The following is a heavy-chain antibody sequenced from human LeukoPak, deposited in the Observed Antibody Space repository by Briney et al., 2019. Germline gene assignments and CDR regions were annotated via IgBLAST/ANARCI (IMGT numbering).Heavy chain of an antibody. Sequence: GGSLRLSCAASGFTFSSYAMHWVRQAPGKGLEYVSAISSNGGSTYYANSVKGRFTISRDNSKNTLYLQMGSLRAEDMAVYYCARDIGGWYNYFDYWGQGTLVTVSS. CDR3: ARDIGGWYNYFDY. CDR1: GFTFSSYA. J-gene: IGHJ4*02. CDR2: ISSNGGST. D-gene: IGHD6-19*01. V-gene: IGHV3-64*01.